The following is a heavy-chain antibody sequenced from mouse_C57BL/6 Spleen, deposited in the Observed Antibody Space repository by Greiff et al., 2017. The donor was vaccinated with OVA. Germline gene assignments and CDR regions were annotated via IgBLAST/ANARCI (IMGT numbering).Heavy chain of an antibody. CDR3: SRLRLRGDDFDY. CDR1: GYTFTSYW. Sequence: VQLQQPGAELVKPGASVKLSCKASGYTFTSYWMHWVKQRPGQGLEWIGMIHPNSGSTNYNEKFKSKATLTVYKSSSTAYMQLSSLTSEDSAFSDCSRLRLRGDDFDYWGQGTTLTVSS. V-gene: IGHV1-64*01. J-gene: IGHJ2*01. D-gene: IGHD2-12*01. CDR2: IHPNSGST.